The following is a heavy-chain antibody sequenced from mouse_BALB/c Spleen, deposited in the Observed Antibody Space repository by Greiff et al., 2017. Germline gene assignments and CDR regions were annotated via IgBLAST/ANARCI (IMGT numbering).Heavy chain of an antibody. D-gene: IGHD2-4*01. V-gene: IGHV1-26*01. CDR2: INPYNGAT. CDR1: GYSFTGYY. CDR3: AREGITKMDY. J-gene: IGHJ4*01. Sequence: EVQLQQSGPELVKPGASVKISCKASGYSFTGYYMHWVKQSHVKSLEWIGRINPYNGATSYNQNFKDKASLTVDKSSSTAYMELHSLTSEDSAVYYCAREGITKMDYWGQGTSVTVSS.